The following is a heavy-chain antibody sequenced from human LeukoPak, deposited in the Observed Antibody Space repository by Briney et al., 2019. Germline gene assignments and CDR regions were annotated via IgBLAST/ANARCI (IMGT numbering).Heavy chain of an antibody. D-gene: IGHD3-22*01. Sequence: AASVKVSCKASGYTFTSYGISWVRQAPGQGLEWMGWISANNGKTKYAQNLQGRVTMTTDTSTSTAYMELRSLRSDDTAVYYCARGYLTTIVGWFDPWGQGTLVTVSS. CDR2: ISANNGKT. CDR1: GYTFTSYG. V-gene: IGHV1-18*01. CDR3: ARGYLTTIVGWFDP. J-gene: IGHJ5*02.